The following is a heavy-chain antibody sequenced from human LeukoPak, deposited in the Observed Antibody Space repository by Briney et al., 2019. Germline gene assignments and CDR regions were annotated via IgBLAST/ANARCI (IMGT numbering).Heavy chain of an antibody. CDR3: ARMSSYCDY. CDR1: GFTFSSHH. CDR2: IKPDGSEK. Sequence: GGSLRLSCVASGFTFSSHHMNWVRQPPGKGLESVATIKPDGSEKYYVDSVKGRFTISRDNAKSSLYLQMNSLRAEDTGVYFCARMSSYCDYWGQGTLVIVSS. V-gene: IGHV3-7*01. J-gene: IGHJ4*02. D-gene: IGHD2-2*01.